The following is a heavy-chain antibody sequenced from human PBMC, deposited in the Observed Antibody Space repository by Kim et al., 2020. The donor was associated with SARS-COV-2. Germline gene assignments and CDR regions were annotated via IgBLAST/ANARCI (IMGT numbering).Heavy chain of an antibody. J-gene: IGHJ4*02. V-gene: IGHV4-39*07. CDR1: GGSVSDNTNY. Sequence: SETLSLTCTVSGGSVSDNTNYWVWIRQPPGMALEWIGTLYYSGETYYNPSLKRRVTISLDTSKNHFSLKLSSVTAAATAVYFCARDPVRRDAYNFDSWGQGPLLTVSS. D-gene: IGHD3-16*01. CDR3: ARDPVRRDAYNFDS. CDR2: LYYSGET.